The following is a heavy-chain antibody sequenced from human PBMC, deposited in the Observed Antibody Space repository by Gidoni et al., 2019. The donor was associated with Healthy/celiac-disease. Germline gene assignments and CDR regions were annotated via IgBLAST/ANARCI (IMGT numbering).Heavy chain of an antibody. CDR2: ISGSGGST. CDR1: GFTFSSYA. V-gene: IGHV3-23*04. CDR3: AKGSIAARGLFDY. J-gene: IGHJ4*02. D-gene: IGHD6-6*01. Sequence: EVQLVESGGGLVQPGGSLRLSCAASGFTFSSYAMSWVGQAPGKGLEGVSAISGSGGSTYYADSVKGRFTISRDNSKNTLYLQMNSLRAEDTAVYYCAKGSIAARGLFDYWGQGTLVTVSS.